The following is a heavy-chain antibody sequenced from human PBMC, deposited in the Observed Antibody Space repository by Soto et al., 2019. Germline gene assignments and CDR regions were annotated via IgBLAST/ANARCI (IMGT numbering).Heavy chain of an antibody. D-gene: IGHD6-13*01. CDR2: IYYSGST. V-gene: IGHV4-30-4*01. CDR3: AGAYQAAAGFGFVY. CDR1: GGSISSGDYY. Sequence: QVQLQESGPGLVKPSQTLSLTCTVSGGSISSGDYYWSWIRQPPGKGLEWIGYIYYSGSTYYNPSLKSRVTIAVDTSTNQFSRKLSSVTAADSAVYYCAGAYQAAAGFGFVYWGQGTLVTVSS. J-gene: IGHJ4*02.